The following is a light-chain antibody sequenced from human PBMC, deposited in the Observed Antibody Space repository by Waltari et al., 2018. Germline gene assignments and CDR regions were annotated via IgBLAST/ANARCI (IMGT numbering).Light chain of an antibody. J-gene: IGLJ2*01. Sequence: QSALTQPASVSASLGQSITISCTGTGREMGAYDYVSWYQQHPGKAPKLIIFQVSNRPSGVSDRFSASKSGMTASLSISGLRTDDEAIYYCSSYSTSTYPIFGGGTKVTVL. CDR1: GREMGAYDY. CDR3: SSYSTSTYPI. CDR2: QVS. V-gene: IGLV2-14*01.